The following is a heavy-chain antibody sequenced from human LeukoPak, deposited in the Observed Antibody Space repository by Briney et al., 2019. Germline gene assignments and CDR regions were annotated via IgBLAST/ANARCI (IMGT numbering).Heavy chain of an antibody. J-gene: IGHJ4*02. CDR2: INHSGST. CDR3: ARRRGVTSHHDY. Sequence: SETLSLTCAVCGGSFSGYYWSWIRQPPGKGLEWIGEINHSGSTNYNPSLKSRVTISVDTSKNQFSLKLSSVTAADTAVYYCARRRGVTSHHDYWGQGTLVTVSS. CDR1: GGSFSGYY. V-gene: IGHV4-34*01. D-gene: IGHD2-21*02.